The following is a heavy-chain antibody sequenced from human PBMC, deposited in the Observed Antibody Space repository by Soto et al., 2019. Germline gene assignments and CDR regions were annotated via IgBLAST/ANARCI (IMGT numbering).Heavy chain of an antibody. V-gene: IGHV5-10-1*01. D-gene: IGHD6-13*01. CDR2: IDPSDSYT. Sequence: GESLKISCKGSGYSFTSYWISWVRQMPGKGLEWMGRIDPSDSYTNYSPSFPGHVTISADKSISTAYLQWSSLKASDTAMYYCARLGAAAGSPHYYYGMDVWGQGTTVTVSS. J-gene: IGHJ6*02. CDR3: ARLGAAAGSPHYYYGMDV. CDR1: GYSFTSYW.